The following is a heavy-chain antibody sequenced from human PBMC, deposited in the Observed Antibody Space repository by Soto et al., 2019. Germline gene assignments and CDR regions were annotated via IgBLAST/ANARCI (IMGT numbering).Heavy chain of an antibody. V-gene: IGHV1-18*01. CDR3: ARVGGDFRYGEPLETYGMDV. CDR2: ISAYNGNT. J-gene: IGHJ6*02. D-gene: IGHD4-17*01. Sequence: ASVKVSCKASGYTFTSYGISWVRQAPGQGLEWMGWISAYNGNTNYAQKLQGRVTMTTDTSTSTAYMELRSLRSDDTAVYYCARVGGDFRYGEPLETYGMDVWGQGTTVTVSS. CDR1: GYTFTSYG.